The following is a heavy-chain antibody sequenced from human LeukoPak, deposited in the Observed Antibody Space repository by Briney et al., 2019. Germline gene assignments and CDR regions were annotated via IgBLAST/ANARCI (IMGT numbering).Heavy chain of an antibody. V-gene: IGHV4-59*01. CDR1: GGSISSYY. CDR3: ARVTGYMIEDYFDY. CDR2: IYYSGST. J-gene: IGHJ4*02. D-gene: IGHD3-22*01. Sequence: PSETLSLTCTVSGGSISSYYWRWIRQAPGKGLEWIGYIYYSGSTNYSPSLRSRVTISVDTSKNEFSLKLRSVTAADTAEYYCARVTGYMIEDYFDYWGQGTLVTVSS.